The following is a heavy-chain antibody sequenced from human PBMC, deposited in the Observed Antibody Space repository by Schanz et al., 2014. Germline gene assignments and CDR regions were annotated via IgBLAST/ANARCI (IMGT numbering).Heavy chain of an antibody. J-gene: IGHJ5*02. D-gene: IGHD3-16*01. CDR3: ARVGRNSYGFTSRFDA. CDR1: GSDIRGFH. V-gene: IGHV4-59*13. CDR2: IAYSGST. Sequence: QVQLQESGPGLVEPSQTLSLTCTVSGSDIRGFHWSWIRQSPVKGLEWIGYIAYSGSTNYNPSLQRRVTISLDTSQSQFSLRLTSVSSADTAMYYCARVGRNSYGFTSRFDAWGQGTLVAVSS.